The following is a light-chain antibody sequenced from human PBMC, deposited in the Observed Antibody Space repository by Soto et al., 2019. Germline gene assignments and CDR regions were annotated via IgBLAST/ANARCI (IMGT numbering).Light chain of an antibody. J-gene: IGLJ1*01. CDR3: SSYTSSSTDV. V-gene: IGLV2-14*01. CDR1: SSDVGGYNY. CDR2: EVS. Sequence: SALTQPASVSWSPGQSITISCTGTSSDVGGYNYVSWYQQHPGKAPKLMIYEVSNRPSGVSNRFSGSKSGNTASLTISGLQAEDEADYYCSSYTSSSTDVFGTGTRSPS.